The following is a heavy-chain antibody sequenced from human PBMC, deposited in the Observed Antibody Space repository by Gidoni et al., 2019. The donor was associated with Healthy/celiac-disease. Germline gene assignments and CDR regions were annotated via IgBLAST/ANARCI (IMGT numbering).Heavy chain of an antibody. D-gene: IGHD3-10*01. V-gene: IGHV3-43*01. Sequence: EVQLVESGGVVVQPGGSLRLSCAASGFTFDDYTMHWVRQAPGKGLEWVSLISWDGGSTYYADSVKGRFTISRDNSKNSLYLQMNSLRTEDTALYYCAKSGRQGAYYFDYWGQGTLVTVSS. CDR3: AKSGRQGAYYFDY. J-gene: IGHJ4*02. CDR1: GFTFDDYT. CDR2: ISWDGGST.